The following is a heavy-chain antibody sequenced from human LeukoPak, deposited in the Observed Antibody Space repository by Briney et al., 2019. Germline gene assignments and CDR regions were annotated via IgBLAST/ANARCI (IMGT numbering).Heavy chain of an antibody. J-gene: IGHJ6*03. CDR3: ARDGGYCSGGSCYYYYYMDV. D-gene: IGHD2-15*01. CDR2: ISSSSSYT. V-gene: IGHV3-21*01. Sequence: GGSLRLSCAASGFTFSSYSMNWVRQAPGKGLEWVSSISSSSSYTYYADSVKGRFTISRDNAKNSLYLQMNSLRAEDTAVYYCARDGGYCSGGSCYYYYYMDVWGKGTTVTVSS. CDR1: GFTFSSYS.